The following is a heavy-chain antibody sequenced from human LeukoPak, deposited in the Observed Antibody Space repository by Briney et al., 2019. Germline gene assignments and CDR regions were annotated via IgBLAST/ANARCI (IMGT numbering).Heavy chain of an antibody. CDR1: GFTFSSYW. J-gene: IGHJ4*02. V-gene: IGHV3-7*01. Sequence: GGSLRLSCAASGFTFSSYWMSWVRQAPGKGLERVGNIKQDGSEKYYVDSVKGRSTLSRDNAKHSLYLQMNSLRDEDTAVYYCARVRRDRLLYFDYWGQGTLVTVSS. D-gene: IGHD5-12*01. CDR3: ARVRRDRLLYFDY. CDR2: IKQDGSEK.